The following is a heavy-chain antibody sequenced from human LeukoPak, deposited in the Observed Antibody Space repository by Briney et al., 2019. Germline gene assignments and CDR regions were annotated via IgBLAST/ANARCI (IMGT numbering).Heavy chain of an antibody. Sequence: SETLSLTCTVSGGSISSSSYYWGWIRQPPGKGLEWIGTIYHSGSTYYNPSLKSRVTISVDTSKNQFFLNLTSLTAADTAVYYCARDRKYYYHMDVWGKGTTVTVSS. CDR2: IYHSGST. CDR1: GGSISSSSYY. J-gene: IGHJ6*03. CDR3: ARDRKYYYHMDV. D-gene: IGHD1-14*01. V-gene: IGHV4-39*07.